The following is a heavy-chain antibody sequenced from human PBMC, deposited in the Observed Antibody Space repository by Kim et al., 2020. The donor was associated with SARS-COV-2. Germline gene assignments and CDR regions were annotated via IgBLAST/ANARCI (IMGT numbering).Heavy chain of an antibody. CDR2: INHSGST. CDR1: GGSFSGYY. Sequence: SETLSLTCAVYGGSFSGYYWSWIRQPPGKGLEWIGEINHSGSTNYNPSLKSRVTISVDTSKNQFSLKLSSVTAADTAVYYCARGGWRGVIAARPNPPYF. D-gene: IGHD6-6*01. CDR3: ARGGWRGVIAARPNPPYF. J-gene: IGHJ4*01. V-gene: IGHV4-34*01.